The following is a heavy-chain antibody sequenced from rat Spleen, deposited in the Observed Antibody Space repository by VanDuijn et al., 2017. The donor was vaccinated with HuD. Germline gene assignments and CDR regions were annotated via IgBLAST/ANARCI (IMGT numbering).Heavy chain of an antibody. Sequence: EVQLVESGGGLVQPGRSLKLSCAASGFTFSNYYMAWVRQAPTKGLEWVTTISYVGTVTYYRDSVKGRFTISRDNAKNTLYLQMNSLRSEDTATYYCTTENYWFAYWGQGTLVTVSS. D-gene: IGHD1-10*01. CDR3: TTENYWFAY. CDR1: GFTFSNYY. V-gene: IGHV5-20*01. CDR2: ISYVGTVT. J-gene: IGHJ3*01.